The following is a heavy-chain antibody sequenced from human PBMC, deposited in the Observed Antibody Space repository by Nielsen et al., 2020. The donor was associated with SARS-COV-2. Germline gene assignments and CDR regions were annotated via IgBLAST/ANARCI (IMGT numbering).Heavy chain of an antibody. Sequence: SETLSLTCTVSGGSISSYYWSWIRQPPGKGLEWIGYIYYSGSTNYNPSLKSRVTISVDTSKNQFSLKLSSVTAADTAVYYCARHKRHSYYDSSGYYVGGMDVWGQGTTVTVSS. CDR3: ARHKRHSYYDSSGYYVGGMDV. CDR2: IYYSGST. J-gene: IGHJ6*02. V-gene: IGHV4-59*08. D-gene: IGHD3-22*01. CDR1: GGSISSYY.